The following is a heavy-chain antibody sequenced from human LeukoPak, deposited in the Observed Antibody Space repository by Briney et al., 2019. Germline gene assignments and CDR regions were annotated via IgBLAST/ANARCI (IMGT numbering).Heavy chain of an antibody. CDR1: GGTFSSYA. J-gene: IGHJ3*02. Sequence: EASVKVSCKDSGGTFSSYAISWVRQAPGQGLEWMGGIIPIFGTANYAQKFQGRVTITADESTSTAYMELSSLRSEDTAVYYCARGSLSGSTMVRGVIPDAFDIWGQGTMVTVSS. D-gene: IGHD3-10*01. V-gene: IGHV1-69*13. CDR2: IIPIFGTA. CDR3: ARGSLSGSTMVRGVIPDAFDI.